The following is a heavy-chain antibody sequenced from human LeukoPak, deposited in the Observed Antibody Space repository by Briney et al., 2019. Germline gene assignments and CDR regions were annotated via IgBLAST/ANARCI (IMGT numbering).Heavy chain of an antibody. CDR3: ARDQDFWSGYGFDP. J-gene: IGHJ5*02. CDR2: INPNSGGT. Sequence: ASVKVSYKASGYTFTGYYMHWVRQAPGQGLEWMGWINPNSGGTNYAQKFQGRVTMTRDTSISTAYMELSRLRSDDTAVYYCARDQDFWSGYGFDPWGQGTLVTVSS. D-gene: IGHD3-3*01. CDR1: GYTFTGYY. V-gene: IGHV1-2*02.